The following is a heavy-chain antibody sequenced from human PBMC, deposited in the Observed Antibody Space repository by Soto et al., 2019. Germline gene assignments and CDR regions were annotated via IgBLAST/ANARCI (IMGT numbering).Heavy chain of an antibody. Sequence: QLQLQESGSRLVKPSQTLSLICDVSGGSIGSGGHSWSWIRQPPGKGLEWIGYIYHSGSTYYHPSLKIRATIPKDRSKNHFPIKLNSVTAADRAVFYCARNLLENIDYRGKGTLVTFSS. V-gene: IGHV4-30-2*01. CDR2: IYHSGST. D-gene: IGHD1-26*01. CDR3: ARNLLENIDY. J-gene: IGHJ4*02. CDR1: GGSIGSGGHS.